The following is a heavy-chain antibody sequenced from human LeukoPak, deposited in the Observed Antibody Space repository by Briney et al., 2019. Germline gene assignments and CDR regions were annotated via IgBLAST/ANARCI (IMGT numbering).Heavy chain of an antibody. D-gene: IGHD4-17*01. CDR2: IYSGGST. Sequence: GGSLRLSCAASGFTVSSNYMSWVRQAPGKGLEWVSVIYSGGSTYYADSVKGRFTISRDNSKNSLYLQMNSLRAEDTAVYYCARRDYAMAFDYWGQGTLVTVSS. CDR3: ARRDYAMAFDY. J-gene: IGHJ4*02. CDR1: GFTVSSNY. V-gene: IGHV3-53*01.